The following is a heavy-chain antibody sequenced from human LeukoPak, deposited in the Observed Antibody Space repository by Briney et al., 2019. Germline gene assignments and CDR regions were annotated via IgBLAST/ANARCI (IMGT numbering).Heavy chain of an antibody. Sequence: PSETLSLTCTVSGGSISSYYWSWIRQPPGKGLEWIGNIYYSGSTNYNPSLKSRVTISVDTSKNQFSLKLSSVTAADTAVYYCARAPVDEWELLPYYYYGMDVWGQGTTVTVSS. J-gene: IGHJ6*02. CDR1: GGSISSYY. V-gene: IGHV4-59*01. D-gene: IGHD1-26*01. CDR2: IYYSGST. CDR3: ARAPVDEWELLPYYYYGMDV.